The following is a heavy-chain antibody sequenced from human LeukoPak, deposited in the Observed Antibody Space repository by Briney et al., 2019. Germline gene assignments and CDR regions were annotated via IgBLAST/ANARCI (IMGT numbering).Heavy chain of an antibody. CDR2: ISYDGSYK. Sequence: PGGSLRLSCAASGFTFSSYGMYWVRQAPGKGLEWVAVISYDGSYKYYTDSVKGRFTISRDNSKNTLYLQMNSLRAEDTAVYYCAKAGIEYDILSFFDYWGQGILVTVSS. D-gene: IGHD3-9*01. J-gene: IGHJ4*02. CDR3: AKAGIEYDILSFFDY. CDR1: GFTFSSYG. V-gene: IGHV3-30*18.